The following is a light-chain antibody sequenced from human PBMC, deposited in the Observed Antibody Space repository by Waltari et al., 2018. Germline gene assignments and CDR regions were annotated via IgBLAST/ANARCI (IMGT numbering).Light chain of an antibody. CDR3: QSYDSSLSGSV. CDR1: SSNIGAGYA. CDR2: GNS. V-gene: IGLV1-40*01. J-gene: IGLJ2*01. Sequence: QSGLTQPPSVSGAPGQRVTISCTGSSSNIGAGYAVHWYQLLPGTAPKLPVCGNSNRPSGVRARFAGAKSGTSASLAITGLQAEDEAGYYCQSYDSSLSGSVFGGGTKLTVL.